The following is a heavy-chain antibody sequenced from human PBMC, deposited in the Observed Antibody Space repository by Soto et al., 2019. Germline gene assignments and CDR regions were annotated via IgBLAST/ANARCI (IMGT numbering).Heavy chain of an antibody. V-gene: IGHV4-4*09. J-gene: IGHJ4*02. D-gene: IGHD3-22*01. CDR3: ARCMGYDDSGRFDPTFDR. CDR2: IFPTGTT. Sequence: EPLLLTSSDSGEGMNSEYWRWIRPTPGKGLESIGYIFPTGTTNYNPSLKSRVIISVDRSKNQFSLDLFYVTAADTAIYYCARCMGYDDSGRFDPTFDRWGQGTRVTVSS. CDR1: GEGMNSEY.